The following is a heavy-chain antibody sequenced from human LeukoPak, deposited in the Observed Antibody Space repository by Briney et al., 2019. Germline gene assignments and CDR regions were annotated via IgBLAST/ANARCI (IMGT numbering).Heavy chain of an antibody. V-gene: IGHV3-66*02. D-gene: IGHD3-22*01. Sequence: GGSLRLSCAASGFTVSSNYMSWVRQAPGKGLEWVSVIYSGGSTYYADSVKGRFTISRDNSKNTLYLQMNSLRAEDTAVYYCAREGGYYDSSGYYYTDWGQGILVTVSS. J-gene: IGHJ4*02. CDR3: AREGGYYDSSGYYYTD. CDR2: IYSGGST. CDR1: GFTVSSNY.